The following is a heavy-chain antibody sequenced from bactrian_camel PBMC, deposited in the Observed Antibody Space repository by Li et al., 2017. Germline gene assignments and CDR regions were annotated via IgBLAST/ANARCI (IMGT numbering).Heavy chain of an antibody. J-gene: IGHJ4*01. D-gene: IGHD1*01. Sequence: HVQLVESGGGSVQCGGSLTLSCAASGLTVGSHVMGWSRQVPGKEREGVAAMDIDVDPAYAESAKGRFTISRDYVKNILYLQMDSLNSDDTAMYYCAARRADGCSPHRFAYDYGNRGQGTQVTVS. CDR1: GLTVGSHV. V-gene: IGHV3S9*01. CDR3: AARRADGCSPHRFAYDYGN. CDR2: MDIDVDP.